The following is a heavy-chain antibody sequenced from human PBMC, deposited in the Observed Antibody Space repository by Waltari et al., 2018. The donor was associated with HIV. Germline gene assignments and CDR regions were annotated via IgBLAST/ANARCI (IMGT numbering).Heavy chain of an antibody. V-gene: IGHV3-74*01. J-gene: IGHJ4*02. D-gene: IGHD3-9*01. CDR1: GFSVRNHW. CDR3: ARASHYIEFSTFDGDYYFDL. CDR2: INSDWSTR. Sequence: VQLVESGGGSIKPGGSLRLSCAGSGFSVRNHWSYWVRQGPGKGLVCVARINSDWSTRNYADAVKGRFVISRDNSRNTVYLQLNSVKVEDTAVYFCARASHYIEFSTFDGDYYFDLWGRGTRVAVSS.